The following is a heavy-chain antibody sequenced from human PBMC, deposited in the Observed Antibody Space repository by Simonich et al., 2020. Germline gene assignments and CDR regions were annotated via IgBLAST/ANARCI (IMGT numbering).Heavy chain of an antibody. Sequence: EVQLLESGGGLVQPGGSLRLSCAASGFTFSSYAMSWVGQDPGKGREWVTAISGSGGSTYYADSVKGRFTISRDNSKNTLYLQMNSLRAEDTAVYYCATYYFDYWGQGTLVTVSS. CDR2: ISGSGGST. CDR3: ATYYFDY. CDR1: GFTFSSYA. J-gene: IGHJ4*02. V-gene: IGHV3-23*01.